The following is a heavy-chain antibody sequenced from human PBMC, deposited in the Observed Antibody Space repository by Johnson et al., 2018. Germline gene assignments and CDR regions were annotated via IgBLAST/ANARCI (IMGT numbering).Heavy chain of an antibody. J-gene: IGHJ6*02. CDR3: AKEKVAGPLYYYYAMDV. CDR2: IKSKTDGGTT. D-gene: IGHD6-19*01. CDR1: GFTFSNAW. V-gene: IGHV3-15*01. Sequence: EVQLVESGGGLVQPGGSLRLSCAASGFTFSNAWMSWVRQAPGKGLEWVGRIKSKTDGGTTDYAAPVKGRFTISRDDSKNTRYLQMNSLKTEDTAVYYCAKEKVAGPLYYYYAMDVWGQGTTVTVSS.